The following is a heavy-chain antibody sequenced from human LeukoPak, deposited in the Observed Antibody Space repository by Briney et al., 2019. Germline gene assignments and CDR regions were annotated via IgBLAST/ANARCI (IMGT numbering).Heavy chain of an antibody. D-gene: IGHD6-13*01. CDR3: ARGPYSSSYYTPPFDY. CDR2: IYPGDSDT. CDR1: GYSFTSYW. J-gene: IGHJ4*02. V-gene: IGHV5-51*01. Sequence: GESLKISCKGSGYSFTSYWIGWVRQMPGKGLEWMGIIYPGDSDTRYSPSFQGQVTISADKSISTAYLQWSSLKASDTAMYYCARGPYSSSYYTPPFDYWGQGTLVTVSS.